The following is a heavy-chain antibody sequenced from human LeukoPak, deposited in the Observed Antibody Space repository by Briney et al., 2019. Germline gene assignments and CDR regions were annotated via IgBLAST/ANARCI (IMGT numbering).Heavy chain of an antibody. CDR3: VGSAEVG. D-gene: IGHD6-25*01. J-gene: IGHJ4*02. Sequence: ETLSLTCTVSGGSISSGSYYWSWVRQAPWRGLEWVANIKPDGSDTYYVDSVKGRFTISRDNARDSVYLQMNTLRVEDAAIYYCVGSAEVGWGQGTRVTVSS. V-gene: IGHV3-7*01. CDR2: IKPDGSDT. CDR1: GGSISSGSYY.